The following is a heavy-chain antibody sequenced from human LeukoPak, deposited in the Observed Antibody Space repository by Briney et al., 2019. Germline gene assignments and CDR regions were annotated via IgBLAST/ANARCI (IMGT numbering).Heavy chain of an antibody. Sequence: GESLKISCKGSGYSFTSYWLGWVRQMPGKGLEWMGIIYPGDSDSTNSPSFQGQVTISADKSISTAYLQWRSLKASDTAIYYCARHGAVAGSYYFGMDVWGQGTTVTVSS. CDR1: GYSFTSYW. V-gene: IGHV5-51*01. J-gene: IGHJ6*02. CDR3: ARHGAVAGSYYFGMDV. CDR2: IYPGDSDS. D-gene: IGHD6-19*01.